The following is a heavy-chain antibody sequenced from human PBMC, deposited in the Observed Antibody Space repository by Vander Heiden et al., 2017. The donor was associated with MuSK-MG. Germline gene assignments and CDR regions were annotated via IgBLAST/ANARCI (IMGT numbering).Heavy chain of an antibody. CDR1: GGSISSYY. V-gene: IGHV4-4*07. Sequence: QVQLQESGPGLVKPSETLSLTCTVSGGSISSYYWSWIRQPAGKGLEWIGRIYTSGSTNYNTSLKSRVTMSVDTSKNQFSLKLSSVTAADTAVYYCARTPAAGYCSGGSCHDWYFDLWGRGTLVTVSS. CDR3: ARTPAAGYCSGGSCHDWYFDL. D-gene: IGHD2-15*01. CDR2: IYTSGST. J-gene: IGHJ2*01.